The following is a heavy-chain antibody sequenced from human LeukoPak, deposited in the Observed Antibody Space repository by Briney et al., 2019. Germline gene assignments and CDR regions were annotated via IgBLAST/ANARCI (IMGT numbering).Heavy chain of an antibody. V-gene: IGHV1-8*01. CDR1: GDTFTSYD. CDR3: ARGAIFYGMDV. D-gene: IGHD3-3*01. CDR2: MNPNSGNT. J-gene: IGHJ6*02. Sequence: GASVKVSCKASGDTFTSYDINWVRQATGQGLEWMGWMNPNSGNTGYAQKFQGRVTMTRNTSISTACMELSSLRSGDTAVYYCARGAIFYGMDVWGQGTTVTVSS.